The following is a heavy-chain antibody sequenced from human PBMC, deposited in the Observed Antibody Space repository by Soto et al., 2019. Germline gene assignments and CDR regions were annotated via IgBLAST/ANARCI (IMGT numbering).Heavy chain of an antibody. V-gene: IGHV3-74*01. CDR3: ASDEELSSANSRLRGFDC. D-gene: IGHD5-12*01. CDR1: GFTLGSYW. CDR2: VNRDGTVT. J-gene: IGHJ4*01. Sequence: EVQLVESGGGLVQPGGSLRLSCAASGFTLGSYWMHWVRQAPGKGLVWISSVNRDGTVTHYADSVKGRITISRDNAENTVILQVNNLRAVDTAVYYCASDEELSSANSRLRGFDCWGQGTLVTVSS.